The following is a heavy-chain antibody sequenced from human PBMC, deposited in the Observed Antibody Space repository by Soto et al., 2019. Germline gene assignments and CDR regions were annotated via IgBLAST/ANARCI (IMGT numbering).Heavy chain of an antibody. CDR3: ARDGPLMDYYGMDV. CDR2: IKQDGSEK. CDR1: GFTFSSYW. D-gene: IGHD3-10*01. V-gene: IGHV3-7*01. J-gene: IGHJ6*02. Sequence: PGGSLRLSCAASGFTFSSYWMSWVRQAPGKGLEWVANIKQDGSEKYYVDSVKGRLTISRDNAKNSLYLQMNSLRAEDTAVYYCARDGPLMDYYGMDVWGQGTTVTVSS.